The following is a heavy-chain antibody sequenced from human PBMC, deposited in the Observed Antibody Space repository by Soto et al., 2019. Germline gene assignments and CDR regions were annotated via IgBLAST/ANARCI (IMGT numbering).Heavy chain of an antibody. CDR2: ISYDGSNK. V-gene: IGHV3-30-3*01. CDR1: GFTFSSYA. D-gene: IGHD2-2*01. CDR3: ARDRNYIVVVPAAMWYFQH. J-gene: IGHJ1*01. Sequence: GGSLRLSCAASGFTFSSYAMHWVRQAPGKGLEWVAVISYDGSNKYYADSVKGRFTISRDNSKNTLYLQMNSLRAEDTAVYYCARDRNYIVVVPAAMWYFQHWGQGTLVTVSS.